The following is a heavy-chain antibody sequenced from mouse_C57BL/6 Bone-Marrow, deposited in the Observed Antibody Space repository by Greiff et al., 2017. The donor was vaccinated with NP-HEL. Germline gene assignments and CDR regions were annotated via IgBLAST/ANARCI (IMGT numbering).Heavy chain of an antibody. CDR3: ARGGLGDY. V-gene: IGHV1-67*01. CDR1: GYTFTDYA. D-gene: IGHD4-1*01. Sequence: QVQLKQSGPELVRPGVSVKISCKGSGYTFTDYAMHWVKQSHAKSLEWIGVVSTYYGDSSYNQKFKDKATMTVIKSSSTTYMELARLTSEVDAVDYCARGGLGDYWGQGTTRTVSS. J-gene: IGHJ2*01. CDR2: VSTYYGDS.